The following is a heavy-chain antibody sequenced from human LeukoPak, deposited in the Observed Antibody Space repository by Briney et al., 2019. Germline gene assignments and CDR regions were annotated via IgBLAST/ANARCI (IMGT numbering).Heavy chain of an antibody. V-gene: IGHV1-18*01. Sequence: ASVKVSCKASGYTFTSYGINWVRQAPGQGLEWMGWISAYDGNTNYAQKHQGRVTMTTDTSTSTAYMELRSLRSDDTAFYYCARGGVLWFGETSDYWGQGTLVTVSS. CDR2: ISAYDGNT. CDR1: GYTFTSYG. J-gene: IGHJ4*02. D-gene: IGHD3-10*01. CDR3: ARGGVLWFGETSDY.